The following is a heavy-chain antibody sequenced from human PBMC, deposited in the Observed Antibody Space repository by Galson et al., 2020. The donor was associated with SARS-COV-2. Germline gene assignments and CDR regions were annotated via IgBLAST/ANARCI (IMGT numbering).Heavy chain of an antibody. CDR1: GYTFTGYY. V-gene: IGHV1-2*02. CDR3: ARVDSSGYGSFDY. D-gene: IGHD3-22*01. Sequence: ASVKVSCKASGYTFTGYYMHWVRQAPGQGLEWMGWINPNSGGTSYAQKFQGRVTMTRDTSISTAYMDLSRLRSDDTAVYYCARVDSSGYGSFDYWGQGTLVAVSS. CDR2: INPNSGGT. J-gene: IGHJ4*02.